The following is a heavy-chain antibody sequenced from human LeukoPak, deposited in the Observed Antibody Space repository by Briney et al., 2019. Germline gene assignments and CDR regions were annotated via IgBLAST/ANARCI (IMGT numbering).Heavy chain of an antibody. D-gene: IGHD6-19*01. CDR2: ISAYNGNT. Sequence: ASVKVSCKASGYTFTSYGISWVRQAPGQGLEWMGWISAYNGNTNYAQKLQGRVTMTADTSTSTAYMELRSLRSDDTAVYYCARAPYSSGWYLLTYYFDFWGQGTLVTVSS. J-gene: IGHJ4*02. V-gene: IGHV1-18*01. CDR3: ARAPYSSGWYLLTYYFDF. CDR1: GYTFTSYG.